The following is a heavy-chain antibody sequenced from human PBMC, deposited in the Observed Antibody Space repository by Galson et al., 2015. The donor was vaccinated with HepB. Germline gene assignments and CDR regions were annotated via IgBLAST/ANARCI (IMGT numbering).Heavy chain of an antibody. D-gene: IGHD6-19*01. CDR1: GYTFTAYG. CDR3: ARGVAVSESYFFDY. Sequence: SVKVSCKASGYTFTAYGITWVRQAPGQGLGWMGWINAYNGKTNYVQKLQGRVTMTTDTSTSTAYMELRSLRSDDTAVYYCARGVAVSESYFFDYWGQGTLVTVSS. J-gene: IGHJ4*02. CDR2: INAYNGKT. V-gene: IGHV1-18*01.